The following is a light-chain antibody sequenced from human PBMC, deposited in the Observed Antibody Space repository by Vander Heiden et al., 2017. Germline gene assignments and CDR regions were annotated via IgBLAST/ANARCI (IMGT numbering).Light chain of an antibody. CDR1: QSMSSY. CDR3: QQSYSTPRT. J-gene: IGKJ1*01. CDR2: AAS. Sequence: DIHTPQSPSSLSSSVAYCFTITSPPSQSMSSYLNWYQQKPGKAPRLLISAASSLQSGVPSRFSGSGSGTDFTLTISSLQPEDFATYYCQQSYSTPRTFGQGTKVEIK. V-gene: IGKV1-39*01.